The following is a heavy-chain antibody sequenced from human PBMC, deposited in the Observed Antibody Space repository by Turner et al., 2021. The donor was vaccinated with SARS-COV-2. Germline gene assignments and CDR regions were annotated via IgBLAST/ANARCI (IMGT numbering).Heavy chain of an antibody. CDR2: IYYSGIT. Sequence: QLQLQESGSGLVKPSETLSLTCTVPGGSISSSSYYWGWIRQPPGKGLEWIGNIYYSGITYYNPSLKGRVTISVDTSKNQFSLKLSSVTAADTAVYYCARLMDTAMDYYGMDVWGQGTTVTVSS. J-gene: IGHJ6*02. V-gene: IGHV4-39*01. D-gene: IGHD5-18*01. CDR3: ARLMDTAMDYYGMDV. CDR1: GGSISSSSYY.